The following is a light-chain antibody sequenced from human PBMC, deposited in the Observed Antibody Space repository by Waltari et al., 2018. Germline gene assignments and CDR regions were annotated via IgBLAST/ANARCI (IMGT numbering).Light chain of an antibody. CDR1: QTVARNY. CDR3: HQYATSPLT. V-gene: IGKV3-20*01. CDR2: SAS. Sequence: EIVLTQSPGTLSFSPGERATLSCGASQTVARNYLAWYQQKGGQAPRLLIHSASSRAPGIPDSFSGSGSGTDFTLTISRLEPEDFAVYHCHQYATSPLTFGGGTKVEIK. J-gene: IGKJ4*01.